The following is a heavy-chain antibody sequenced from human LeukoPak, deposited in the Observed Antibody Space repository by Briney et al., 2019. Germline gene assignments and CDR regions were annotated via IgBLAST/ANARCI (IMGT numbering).Heavy chain of an antibody. Sequence: PSETLSLTCTVSGDSFTSVTDYWAGIRQPPGKGLEWIASGDYSGGTYYNPSLESRVAISADMSTNQISLKLTSVTGADTAVYYCAGERGEEYSSGWYKTNYFYNWGQGIRVTVSS. D-gene: IGHD6-19*01. CDR1: GDSFTSVTDY. V-gene: IGHV4-39*07. CDR3: AGERGEEYSSGWYKTNYFYN. CDR2: GDYSGGT. J-gene: IGHJ4*02.